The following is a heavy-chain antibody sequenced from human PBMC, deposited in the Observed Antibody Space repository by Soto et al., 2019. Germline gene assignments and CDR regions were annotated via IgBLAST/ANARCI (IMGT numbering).Heavy chain of an antibody. CDR3: ATHPYYYDSSGYYYSFH. D-gene: IGHD3-22*01. Sequence: SSETLSLTCTVSGGSVSSGSYYWSWIRQPPGKGLEWIGYIYYSGSTYYNPSLKSRVTISVDTSKNQFSLKLSSVTAADTAVYYCATHPYYYDSSGYYYSFHWGQGTLVTVSS. CDR1: GGSVSSGSYY. CDR2: IYYSGST. V-gene: IGHV4-61*01. J-gene: IGHJ4*02.